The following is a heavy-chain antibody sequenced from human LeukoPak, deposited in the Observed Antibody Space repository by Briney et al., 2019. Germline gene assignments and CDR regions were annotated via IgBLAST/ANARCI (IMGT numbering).Heavy chain of an antibody. CDR1: GVSISSHY. V-gene: IGHV4-59*11. D-gene: IGHD3-16*01. CDR2: ISYTGTT. J-gene: IGHJ5*02. Sequence: SETLSLTCTVSGVSISSHYYSWIRQPPGKGLEWIGYISYTGTTIYNPSLKSRVTISVDTSKNQFSLKLSSVTAADTAVYYCASEGAVIGSFDPWGQGTLVTVSS. CDR3: ASEGAVIGSFDP.